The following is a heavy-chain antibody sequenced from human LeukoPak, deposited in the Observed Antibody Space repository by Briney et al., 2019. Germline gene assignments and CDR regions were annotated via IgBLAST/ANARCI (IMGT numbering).Heavy chain of an antibody. CDR2: MNPNSGDT. J-gene: IGHJ4*02. CDR3: ARAIRRGELERY. Sequence: GAPVKVSCKASGYTFTSYDINWVRQATGQGLEWMGWMNPNSGDTGYAQTFQGRVTMTRDTSVGTAYMELSSLRSEDTAVYYCARAIRRGELERYWGQGTLVTVSS. D-gene: IGHD3-10*01. V-gene: IGHV1-8*01. CDR1: GYTFTSYD.